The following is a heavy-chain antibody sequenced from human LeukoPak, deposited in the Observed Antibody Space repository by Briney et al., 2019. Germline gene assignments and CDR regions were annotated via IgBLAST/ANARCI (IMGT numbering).Heavy chain of an antibody. J-gene: IGHJ6*01. CDR1: GFTFSGFA. V-gene: IGHV3-23*01. D-gene: IGHD1-26*01. CDR3: AKMKGHPLPKYYMDV. CDR2: ISGSGDNT. Sequence: GGSLRLSCAGSGFTFSGFAMSWVRRTPGKGLEWVSGISGSGDNTLYADSVKGRFTISRDNSKNTLYLEMNSLRAEDTAIYYCAKMKGHPLPKYYMDVWGQGTTVTVSS.